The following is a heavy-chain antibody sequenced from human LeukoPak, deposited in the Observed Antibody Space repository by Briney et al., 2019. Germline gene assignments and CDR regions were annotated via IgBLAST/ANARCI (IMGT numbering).Heavy chain of an antibody. CDR2: ISSSSSYI. Sequence: GGSLRLSCAASGFTFSSYAMSWVRQAPGKGLEWVSSISSSSSYIYYADSVKGRFTISRDNAKNSLYLQMNSLRAEDTAVYYCAREEGPYGDYGVDAFDIWGQGTMVTVSS. CDR1: GFTFSSYA. D-gene: IGHD4-17*01. V-gene: IGHV3-21*01. J-gene: IGHJ3*02. CDR3: AREEGPYGDYGVDAFDI.